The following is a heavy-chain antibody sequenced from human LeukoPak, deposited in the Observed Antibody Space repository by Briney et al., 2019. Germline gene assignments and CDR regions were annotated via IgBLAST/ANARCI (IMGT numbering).Heavy chain of an antibody. Sequence: PGGSLRLSCSASGFTYRNFAMHWPRPAPGKALEWVSLISSGGTYEYYADSVKGRFTISRDNSKNTLYLQLNSLRAEDTAVYYCARDSTYYYDSGSSGPHYFDNWGQGTLVTVSS. CDR2: ISSGGTYE. D-gene: IGHD3-10*01. V-gene: IGHV3-30*01. CDR1: GFTYRNFA. CDR3: ARDSTYYYDSGSSGPHYFDN. J-gene: IGHJ4*02.